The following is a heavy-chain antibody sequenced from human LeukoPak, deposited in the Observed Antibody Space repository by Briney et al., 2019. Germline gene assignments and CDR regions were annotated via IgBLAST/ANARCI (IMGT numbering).Heavy chain of an antibody. J-gene: IGHJ6*03. CDR1: GFTFSSYG. D-gene: IGHD6-6*01. CDR3: AKVKGSIAARVDYMDV. V-gene: IGHV3-33*06. Sequence: PPGGSLRLSCAASGFTFSSYGMHWVRQAPGKGLEWVAVIWYDGSNKYYADSVKGRFTISRDNSKNTLYLQMNSLRAEDTAVYYCAKVKGSIAARVDYMDVWGKGTTVTVSS. CDR2: IWYDGSNK.